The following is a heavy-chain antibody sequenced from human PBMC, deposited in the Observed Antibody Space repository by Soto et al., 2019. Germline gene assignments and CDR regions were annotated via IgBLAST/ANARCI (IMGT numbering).Heavy chain of an antibody. D-gene: IGHD6-6*01. V-gene: IGHV1-8*01. Sequence: GASVKASCKASGDTFTSYDINWVRQATEQGLEWMGWMNPNSGNTGYAQKFQGRVTMTRNTSISTAYMELSSLRSEDTAVYYCARGRFSGRAARFPHYYGMDVWGQGTTVTVSS. CDR2: MNPNSGNT. J-gene: IGHJ6*02. CDR1: GDTFTSYD. CDR3: ARGRFSGRAARFPHYYGMDV.